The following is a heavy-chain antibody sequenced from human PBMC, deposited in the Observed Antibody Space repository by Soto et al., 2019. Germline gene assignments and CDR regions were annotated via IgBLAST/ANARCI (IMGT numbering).Heavy chain of an antibody. CDR3: ARARWIIVATRNNWFDP. J-gene: IGHJ5*02. D-gene: IGHD5-12*01. Sequence: SETLSLTCAVSGGSISSGGYSWSWIRQPPGKGLEWIGYIYHSGSTYYNPSLKSRVTISVDRSKNQFSLKLSSVTAADTAVYYCARARWIIVATRNNWFDPWGQGTLVTVSS. V-gene: IGHV4-30-2*01. CDR1: GGSISSGGYS. CDR2: IYHSGST.